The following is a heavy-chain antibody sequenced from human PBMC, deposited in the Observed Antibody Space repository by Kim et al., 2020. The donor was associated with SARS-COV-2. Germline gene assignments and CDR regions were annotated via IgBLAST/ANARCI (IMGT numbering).Heavy chain of an antibody. CDR3: ARDLVPAGYYYYGMYV. J-gene: IGHJ6*02. CDR1: GFTFSSYS. Sequence: GGSLRLSCAASGFTFSSYSMNWVRQAPGKGLEWVSSISSSSSYIYYADSVKGRFTISRDNAKNSLYLQLNSLRAEDTAVSYCARDLVPAGYYYYGMYVWGQGTTVTGSS. CDR2: ISSSSSYI. V-gene: IGHV3-21*01. D-gene: IGHD2-2*01.